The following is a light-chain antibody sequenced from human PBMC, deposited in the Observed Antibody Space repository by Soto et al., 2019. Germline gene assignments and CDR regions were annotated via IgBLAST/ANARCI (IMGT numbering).Light chain of an antibody. Sequence: IQMTQSPSTLSASVGDRVTITFRASQSISSWLAWYQQKPGKAPKLLIYDASSLESGVPSRFSGSGSGTEFPLTISSLQPDDFATYYCQQYNSFLTFGGGTKVDIK. CDR2: DAS. CDR1: QSISSW. V-gene: IGKV1-5*01. J-gene: IGKJ4*01. CDR3: QQYNSFLT.